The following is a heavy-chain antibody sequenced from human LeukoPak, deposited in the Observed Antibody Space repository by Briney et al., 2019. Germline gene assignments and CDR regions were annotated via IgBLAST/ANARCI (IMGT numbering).Heavy chain of an antibody. D-gene: IGHD2-15*01. CDR2: ISYDGSNK. J-gene: IGHJ4*02. V-gene: IGHV3-30*18. CDR3: AKDAVDCSGGSCYFDY. CDR1: GFTFSSYG. Sequence: PGGSLRLSCAASGFTFSSYGMHWVRQAPGKGLEWVAVISYDGSNKYYADSVKGRFTISRDNSKNTLYLQMNSLRAEDTAVYYCAKDAVDCSGGSCYFDYWGQGTLVTVSS.